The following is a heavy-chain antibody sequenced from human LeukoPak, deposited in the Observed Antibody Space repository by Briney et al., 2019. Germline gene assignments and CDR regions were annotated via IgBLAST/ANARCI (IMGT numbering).Heavy chain of an antibody. CDR3: ARGGDGAVGGAFDI. Sequence: ASVKVSCKVSGYTLTELSMHWVRQAPGKGLEWMGGFAPEDGETIYAQKFQGRVTMTEDTSTDTAYMELSSLRSEDMAVYYCARGGDGAVGGAFDIWGQGTMVTVSS. V-gene: IGHV1-24*01. J-gene: IGHJ3*02. D-gene: IGHD2-21*01. CDR2: FAPEDGET. CDR1: GYTLTELS.